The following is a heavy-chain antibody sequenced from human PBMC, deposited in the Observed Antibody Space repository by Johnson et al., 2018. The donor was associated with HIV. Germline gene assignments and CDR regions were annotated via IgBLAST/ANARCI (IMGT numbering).Heavy chain of an antibody. V-gene: IGHV3-NL1*01. CDR2: MHGGCST. CDR1: VFTLCDYP. Sequence: QAPVVESGGVVVPPGVSLTLSRAPSVFTLCDYPVHWVPRAPGKGLVGVSVMHGGCSTYYAGSVEGRITISRDNSKNTLYLQMNSLRAEDTAVYYCVKGIDSSSWYAFDIWGQGTMVTVSS. J-gene: IGHJ3*02. CDR3: VKGIDSSSWYAFDI. D-gene: IGHD6-13*01.